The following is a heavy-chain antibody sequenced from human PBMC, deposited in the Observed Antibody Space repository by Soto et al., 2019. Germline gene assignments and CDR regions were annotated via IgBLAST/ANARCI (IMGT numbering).Heavy chain of an antibody. CDR1: GVTVTSNY. V-gene: IGHV3-53*01. J-gene: IGHJ3*02. CDR2: IYSGENA. CDR3: ARDLDAFDT. Sequence: EVQLVQSGGGLVQPGGSLRLSCAGYGVTVTSNYMNWVRQAPGKGLEWVSVIYSGENAYYADSVAGRFTISRENSKNTLYLQMNSLRVEDTAVYYCARDLDAFDTWGQGTTVIVSS.